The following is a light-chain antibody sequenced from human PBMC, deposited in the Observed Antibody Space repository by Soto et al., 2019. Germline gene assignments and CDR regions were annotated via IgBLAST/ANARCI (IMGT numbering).Light chain of an antibody. CDR1: QSISSW. CDR2: DAS. J-gene: IGKJ1*01. V-gene: IGKV1-5*01. CDR3: QQYNSYWT. Sequence: DIQMTQSHSTLSASVGDRFTITCRASQSISSWLAWYQQKPGKAPKLLIYDASSLESGVPSRFSGSGSGTEFTLTLSSLQPDDFATYYCQQYNSYWTFGQGTKVDI.